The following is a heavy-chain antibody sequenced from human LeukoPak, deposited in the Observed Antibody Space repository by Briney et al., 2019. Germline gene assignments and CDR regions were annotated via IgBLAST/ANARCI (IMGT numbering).Heavy chain of an antibody. V-gene: IGHV3-23*01. J-gene: IGHJ6*02. CDR3: AKETIRWKDSRKTYYYYGMDV. CDR1: GFTFSSYA. D-gene: IGHD3-22*01. CDR2: ISGSGGST. Sequence: GGSLRLSCAASGFTFSSYAMSWVRQAPGKGLEWVSAISGSGGSTYYADSVKGRFTISRDNSKNTLYLQMNSLRAEDTAVYYCAKETIRWKDSRKTYYYYGMDVWGQGTTVTVSS.